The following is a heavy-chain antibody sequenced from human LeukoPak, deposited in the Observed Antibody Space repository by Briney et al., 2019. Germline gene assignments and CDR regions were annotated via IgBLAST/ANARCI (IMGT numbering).Heavy chain of an antibody. V-gene: IGHV3-23*01. CDR3: AKAPDGFGVVLSY. Sequence: GGSLRLSCAASGFTFISYAMSWVRQAPGKGLEWVSAISGSGGSTYYADSVKGRFTISRDNSKNTLYLQMNSLRAEDTAVYYCAKAPDGFGVVLSYWGQGTLVTVSS. CDR2: ISGSGGST. J-gene: IGHJ4*02. CDR1: GFTFISYA. D-gene: IGHD3-3*01.